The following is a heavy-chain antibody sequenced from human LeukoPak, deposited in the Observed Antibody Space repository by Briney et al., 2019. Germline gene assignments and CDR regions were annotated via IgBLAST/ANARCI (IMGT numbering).Heavy chain of an antibody. J-gene: IGHJ4*02. CDR1: GFAFDEHG. CDR3: TRGSTSGWPDFFDF. Sequence: GGSLRLSCTASGFAFDEHGMSWVRQVPGKGLEWVSGINGDGSITPYADSVRGRFTISRDNAKDTLYLQMNSLRADDTAVYYCTRGSTSGWPDFFDFWGQGTLVNVSS. CDR2: INGDGSIT. D-gene: IGHD6-19*01. V-gene: IGHV3-20*04.